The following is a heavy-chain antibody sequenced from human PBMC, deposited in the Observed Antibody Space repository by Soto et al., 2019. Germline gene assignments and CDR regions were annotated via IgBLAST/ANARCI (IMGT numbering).Heavy chain of an antibody. CDR1: GFTFSSYG. J-gene: IGHJ4*02. CDR3: AKGAYDFWSGYPFPNYYFDY. CDR2: ISYDGSNK. D-gene: IGHD3-3*01. V-gene: IGHV3-30*18. Sequence: QVQLVESGGGGVQPGRSLRLSCAASGFTFSSYGMHWVRQAPGKGLEWVAVISYDGSNKYYADSVKGRFTISRDNSKNTLYLQMNSLRAEDTAVYYCAKGAYDFWSGYPFPNYYFDYWGQGTLVTVSS.